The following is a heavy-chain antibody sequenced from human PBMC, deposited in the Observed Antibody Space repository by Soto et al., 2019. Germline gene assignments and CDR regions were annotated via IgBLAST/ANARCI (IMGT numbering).Heavy chain of an antibody. D-gene: IGHD3-16*02. J-gene: IGHJ4*02. V-gene: IGHV3-23*01. CDR2: ISGSGGST. CDR3: AKDPAISVLPHY. CDR1: GFTVSGPY. Sequence: GGSLRLSCAASGFTVSGPYMNWVRQAPGKGLEWVSAISGSGGSTYYADSVKGRFTISRDNSKNTLYLQMNSLRAEDTAVYYCAKDPAISVLPHYWGQGTLVTVSS.